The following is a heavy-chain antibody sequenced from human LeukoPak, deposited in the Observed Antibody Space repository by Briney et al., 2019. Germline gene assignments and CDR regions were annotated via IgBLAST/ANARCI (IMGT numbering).Heavy chain of an antibody. CDR3: ARGYGPAEYYYGMDV. Sequence: ASVKVSCKASGYTLTSYGISWVPQAPGPGLEWWGGMIPILGIANYAQKFQGRVTITADKSTSTAYMELSSLRSEDTAVYYCARGYGPAEYYYGMDVWGQGTTVTVSS. CDR1: GYTLTSYG. V-gene: IGHV1-69*10. J-gene: IGHJ6*02. CDR2: MIPILGIA. D-gene: IGHD5-18*01.